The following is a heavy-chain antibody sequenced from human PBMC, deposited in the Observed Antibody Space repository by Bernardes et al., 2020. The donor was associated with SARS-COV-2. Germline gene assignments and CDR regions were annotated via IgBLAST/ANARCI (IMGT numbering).Heavy chain of an antibody. J-gene: IGHJ6*02. CDR1: GFNFEEFG. Sequence: GGSLRLSCIVSGFNFEEFGMSWVRQAPGKGPEWVATMNWNGNSIGYADSVKGRATISRDNAKNTLFLQMNSLGGEDTALYHCARNRGRYCSAISCYGMDVWGQGTTVIVS. CDR2: MNWNGNSI. V-gene: IGHV3-20*01. CDR3: ARNRGRYCSAISCYGMDV. D-gene: IGHD2-15*01.